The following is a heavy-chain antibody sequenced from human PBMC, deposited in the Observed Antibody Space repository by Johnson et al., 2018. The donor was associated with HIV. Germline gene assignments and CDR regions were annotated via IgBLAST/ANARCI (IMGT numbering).Heavy chain of an antibody. CDR1: GFTFSDYY. CDR3: AKRYSGSLRDTFDI. CDR2: ISSSGSTI. V-gene: IGHV3-11*04. Sequence: QVQLVESGGGVVQPGQSLRLSCAASGFTFSDYYLSRISQAPGKGLDWVSYISSSGSTIYYADSVKGRFTISRDNSKNTLYLQMNSLRAEDTAVYYCAKRYSGSLRDTFDIWGQGTMVTVSS. J-gene: IGHJ3*02. D-gene: IGHD1-26*01.